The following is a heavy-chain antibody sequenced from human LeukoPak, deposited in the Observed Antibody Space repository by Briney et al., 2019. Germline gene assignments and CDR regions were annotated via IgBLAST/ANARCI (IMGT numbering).Heavy chain of an antibody. CDR3: ARARPSMWIDY. D-gene: IGHD5-12*01. J-gene: IGHJ4*02. CDR2: ISYDGSDK. Sequence: GGSLRLSCAASGFTFSSYGIHWVRQAPGKGLEWEAVISYDGSDKFYADSVKGRFTISRDSSKNTLYLQMNSLRPEDTAVYYCARARPSMWIDYWGQGTLVTVSS. CDR1: GFTFSSYG. V-gene: IGHV3-30*03.